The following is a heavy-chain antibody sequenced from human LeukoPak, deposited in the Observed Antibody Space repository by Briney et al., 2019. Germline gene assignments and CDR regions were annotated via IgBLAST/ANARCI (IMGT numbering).Heavy chain of an antibody. CDR1: GFTFSNAW. J-gene: IGHJ4*02. D-gene: IGHD3-9*01. CDR2: IKSKTDGGTT. Sequence: GGSLRLSCAASGFTFSNAWMRWVRQAPGKGLEWVGRIKSKTDGGTTDYAAPVKGRFTISRDDSKNTLYLQMNSLKTEDTAVYYCTTQGYYDILTQSDYWGQGTLVTVSS. V-gene: IGHV3-15*01. CDR3: TTQGYYDILTQSDY.